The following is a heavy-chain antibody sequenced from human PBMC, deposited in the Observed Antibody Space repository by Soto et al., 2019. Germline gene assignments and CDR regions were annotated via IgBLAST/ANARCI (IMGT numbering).Heavy chain of an antibody. CDR2: IIPIFGTA. CDR1: GGTFSSYA. Sequence: GASVKVSCKASGGTFSSYAISWVRQAPGQGLEWMGGIIPIFGTANYAQKFQGRVTITADESTSTAYMELSSLRSEDTAVYYCARSLTYYDILTGPIDYWGRGTLVTVSS. D-gene: IGHD3-9*01. CDR3: ARSLTYYDILTGPIDY. J-gene: IGHJ4*02. V-gene: IGHV1-69*13.